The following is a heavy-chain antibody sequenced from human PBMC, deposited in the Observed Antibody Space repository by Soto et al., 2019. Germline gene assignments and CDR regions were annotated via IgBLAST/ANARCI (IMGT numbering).Heavy chain of an antibody. J-gene: IGHJ4*02. CDR1: GGTFSSYR. CDR2: IVPIYRTA. CDR3: VRDSGAKLSSS. D-gene: IGHD6-13*01. V-gene: IGHV1-69*13. Sequence: SVKVSCKASGGTFSSYRINWVRQAPGQGLEWMGGIVPIYRTADSAQEFQGRVTITADESARTAYMELRSLKSRDTAVYYCVRDSGAKLSSSWGQGTMVTVYS.